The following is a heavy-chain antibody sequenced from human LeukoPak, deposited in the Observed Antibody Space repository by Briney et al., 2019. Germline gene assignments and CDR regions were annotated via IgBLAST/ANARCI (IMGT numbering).Heavy chain of an antibody. CDR3: ARDGGDYVLAY. J-gene: IGHJ4*02. CDR2: ISYDGSNK. Sequence: TGGSLRLSCAASGFTFSSYAMHWVRQAPGKGLEWVAVISYDGSNKYYADSVKGRFTISRDNSKNTLYLQMNSLRAEDTAVYYCARDGGDYVLAYWGQGTLVTVSS. V-gene: IGHV3-30-3*01. D-gene: IGHD4-17*01. CDR1: GFTFSSYA.